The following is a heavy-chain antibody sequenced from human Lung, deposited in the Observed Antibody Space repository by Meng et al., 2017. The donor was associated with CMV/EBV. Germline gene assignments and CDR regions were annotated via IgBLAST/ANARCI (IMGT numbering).Heavy chain of an antibody. J-gene: IGHJ3*02. Sequence: SETXSLTCTVSGGSVSSGSYYWSWLRQPPGKGLEWIGYISYIGSTNYNPSLKSRVTISVDTSKNQLSLKLSSVTAADTAIFYCARDILERNAFDMWCQGTMVTVSS. V-gene: IGHV4-61*01. CDR3: ARDILERNAFDM. D-gene: IGHD1-1*01. CDR1: GGSVSSGSYY. CDR2: ISYIGST.